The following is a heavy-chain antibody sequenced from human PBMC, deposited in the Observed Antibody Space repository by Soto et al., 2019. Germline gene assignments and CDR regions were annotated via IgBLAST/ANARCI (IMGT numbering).Heavy chain of an antibody. CDR3: ARGRIIVAGGFDP. V-gene: IGHV1-8*01. D-gene: IGHD6-19*01. CDR1: GYTFTSYD. CDR2: MNPSTGNT. J-gene: IGHJ5*02. Sequence: QVQLVQSGAEVKKPGASVKVSCKASGYTFTSYDIIWVRQATGQGLEWMGWMNPSTGNTDSAEKFQGRLTMTRNISTSTVYMELSSLRFEDTAVYYCARGRIIVAGGFDPWGQGTLVTVSS.